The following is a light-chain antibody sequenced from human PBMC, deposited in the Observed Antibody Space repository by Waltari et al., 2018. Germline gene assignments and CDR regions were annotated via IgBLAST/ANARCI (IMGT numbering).Light chain of an antibody. CDR1: SSDVGYYDL. J-gene: IGLJ2*01. V-gene: IGLV2-23*01. CDR3: CSYTRSRNLL. CDR2: EVS. Sequence: QSALTQPASVSGSLGQSITLSCTGPSSDVGYYDLVSWYQQLPGKVPTLLIFEVSKRPPGFSDRFSGSKSGNTASLTISGLQAEDEAEYYCCSYTRSRNLLFGGGTKVTVL.